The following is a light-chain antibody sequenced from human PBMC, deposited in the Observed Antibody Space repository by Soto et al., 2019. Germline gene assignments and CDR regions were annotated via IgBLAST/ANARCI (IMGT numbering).Light chain of an antibody. V-gene: IGKV4-1*01. CDR2: WAS. Sequence: DIVMTQSPDSLAVSLGERATINCKSSQSVLYSSNNKSFLAWYQQKPGQPPKLLIYWASTRESGVPDRFSGSGSGTDFTSTISSLQAEDVAVYYCQQYYSTPWTVGQRTKVEIK. J-gene: IGKJ1*01. CDR1: QSVLYSSNNKSF. CDR3: QQYYSTPWT.